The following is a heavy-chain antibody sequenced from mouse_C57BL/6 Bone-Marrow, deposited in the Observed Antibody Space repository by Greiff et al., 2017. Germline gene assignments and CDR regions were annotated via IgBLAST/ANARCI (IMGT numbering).Heavy chain of an antibody. D-gene: IGHD1-1*01. Sequence: VQLQQSGADLVRPGTSVKMSCKASGYTFTNYWIGWAKQRPGHGLEWIGDIYPGGGYTNYHEKFKGQSTLTADKSSSTAYMQFSSLTSEDSAIDYCADTVVAAAYWYFDDWGTGTTVTVSS. V-gene: IGHV1-63*01. CDR2: IYPGGGYT. J-gene: IGHJ1*03. CDR3: ADTVVAAAYWYFDD. CDR1: GYTFTNYW.